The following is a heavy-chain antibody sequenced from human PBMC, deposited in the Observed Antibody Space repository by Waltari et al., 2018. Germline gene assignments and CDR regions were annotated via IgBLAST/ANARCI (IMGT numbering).Heavy chain of an antibody. CDR3: AKDLGYCSSTSCSPGYGAFDI. V-gene: IGHV3-9*01. CDR2: ISWNSGSI. Sequence: EVQLVESGGGLVQPGRSLRLSCAASGFTFDDYAMHWVRQAPGKGLEWVSGISWNSGSIGYADSVKGRFTISRDNAKNSLYLQINSLRAEDTALYYCAKDLGYCSSTSCSPGYGAFDIWGQGTMVTVSS. CDR1: GFTFDDYA. J-gene: IGHJ3*02. D-gene: IGHD2-2*01.